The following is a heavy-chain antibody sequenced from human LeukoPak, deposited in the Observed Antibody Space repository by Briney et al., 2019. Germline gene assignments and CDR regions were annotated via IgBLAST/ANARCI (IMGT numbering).Heavy chain of an antibody. Sequence: GASVKVSCKASGYTFTGYYMHWVRQAPGQSLEWMGCINPDNGDTQYSQEFQGRVTITRDTSATTAYMELSSLRSDDMAVYYCTLYNYWGQGTLVTVSS. CDR1: GYTFTGYY. J-gene: IGHJ4*02. CDR3: TLYNY. CDR2: INPDNGDT. V-gene: IGHV1-3*03. D-gene: IGHD2-2*02.